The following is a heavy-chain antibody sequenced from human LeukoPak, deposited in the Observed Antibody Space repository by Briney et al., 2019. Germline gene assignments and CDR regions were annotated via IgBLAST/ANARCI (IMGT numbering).Heavy chain of an antibody. Sequence: GESLKISCKGSGYSFTSYWIGWVRQMPGKGLEWMGIIYPGDSDTRYSPSFQGQVTISADKSISTAYLQWSSLKASDTAMYYCASPYRRVTAMVNAFDIWGQGTMVTVSS. CDR3: ASPYRRVTAMVNAFDI. CDR2: IYPGDSDT. CDR1: GYSFTSYW. V-gene: IGHV5-51*01. D-gene: IGHD5-18*01. J-gene: IGHJ3*02.